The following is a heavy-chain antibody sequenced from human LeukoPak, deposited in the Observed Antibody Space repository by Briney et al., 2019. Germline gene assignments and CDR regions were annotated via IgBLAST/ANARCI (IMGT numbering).Heavy chain of an antibody. D-gene: IGHD6-13*01. J-gene: IGHJ6*03. CDR2: IIPIFGTA. V-gene: IGHV1-69*05. Sequence: SVKVSCKASGGTFSSYAISWVRQAPGQGLEWMGGIIPIFGTANYAQKFQGRVTITTDESTSTAYMELSSLRSEDTAVYYCASHRPRSSSWYGYYYYMDVWGKGTTVTVSS. CDR1: GGTFSSYA. CDR3: ASHRPRSSSWYGYYYYMDV.